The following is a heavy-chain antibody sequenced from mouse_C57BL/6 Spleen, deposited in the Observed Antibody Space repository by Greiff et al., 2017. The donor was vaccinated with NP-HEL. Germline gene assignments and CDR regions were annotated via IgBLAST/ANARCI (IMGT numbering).Heavy chain of an antibody. V-gene: IGHV10-1*01. J-gene: IGHJ4*01. D-gene: IGHD3-3*01. CDR3: VRRDSYYAMDY. CDR2: IRSKSNNYAT. Sequence: EVQVVESGGGLVQPKGSLKLSCAASGFSFNTYAMNWVRQAPGKGLEWVARIRSKSNNYATYYADSVKDRFTISRDDSESMLYLQMNNLKTEDTAMYYCVRRDSYYAMDYWGQGTSVTVSS. CDR1: GFSFNTYA.